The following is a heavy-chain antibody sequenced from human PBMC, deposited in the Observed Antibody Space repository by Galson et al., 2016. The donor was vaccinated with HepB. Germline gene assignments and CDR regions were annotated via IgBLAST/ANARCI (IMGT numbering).Heavy chain of an antibody. V-gene: IGHV4-34*01. CDR1: GGSLSGYY. Sequence: LSLTCAVYGGSLSGYYWSWIRQPPGKGLEWIGEINDSGRTNYNLSLKSRVTISVDTSKTQISLRLNSVTAADTAVYYGARQRTVTLLPYGTWRYDNIAYFDPWGQGTLVTVSS. J-gene: IGHJ5*02. D-gene: IGHD3-10*01. CDR2: INDSGRT. CDR3: ARQRTVTLLPYGTWRYDNIAYFDP.